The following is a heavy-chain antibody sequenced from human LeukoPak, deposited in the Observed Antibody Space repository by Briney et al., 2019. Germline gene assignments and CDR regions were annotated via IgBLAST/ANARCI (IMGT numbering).Heavy chain of an antibody. V-gene: IGHV4-39*07. Sequence: SETLSLTCTVSGGSISSSSYYWGWIRQPPGKGLEWIGSIYYSGSTYYNPSLKSRVTISVDTSKNQFSLKLSSVTAADTAVYYCARENRVGATTILSWGQGTLVTVSS. D-gene: IGHD1-26*01. CDR1: GGSISSSSYY. J-gene: IGHJ4*02. CDR3: ARENRVGATTILS. CDR2: IYYSGST.